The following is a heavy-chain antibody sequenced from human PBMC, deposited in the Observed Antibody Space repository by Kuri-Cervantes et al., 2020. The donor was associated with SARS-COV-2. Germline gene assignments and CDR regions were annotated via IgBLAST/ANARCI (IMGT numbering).Heavy chain of an antibody. CDR3: AKYYDSSGPLAYGMDV. Sequence: GSLRLSCTVSGGSISSYYWSWIRQPPGKGLEWIGYIYYSGSTNYNPSLKNRVTISVDTSKNQFSLKLSSVAAADTAVYYCAKYYDSSGPLAYGMDVWGQGTTVTVSS. CDR1: GGSISSYY. V-gene: IGHV4-59*12. D-gene: IGHD3-22*01. CDR2: IYYSGST. J-gene: IGHJ6*02.